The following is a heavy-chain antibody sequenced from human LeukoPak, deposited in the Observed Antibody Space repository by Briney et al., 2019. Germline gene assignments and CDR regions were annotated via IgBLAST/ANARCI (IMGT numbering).Heavy chain of an antibody. CDR1: GFTFDDYA. D-gene: IGHD6-19*01. J-gene: IGHJ4*02. CDR3: AKEEAVAGTRYFDY. CDR2: ISWDGGST. Sequence: PGGSLRLSCAASGFTFDDYAMHWVRQAPGKGLEWVSLISWDGGSTYYADSVKGRFTISRDNSKNSLYLQMNSLRAEDTALYYCAKEEAVAGTRYFDYWGQGTLVTVSS. V-gene: IGHV3-43D*03.